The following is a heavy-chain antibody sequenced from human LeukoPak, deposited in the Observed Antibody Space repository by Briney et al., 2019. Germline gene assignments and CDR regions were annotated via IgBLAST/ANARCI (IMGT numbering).Heavy chain of an antibody. J-gene: IGHJ6*03. CDR1: GGSISSGSYY. CDR3: ARSLGGAQWLPHYYYYYMDV. Sequence: SQTLSLTCTVSGGSISSGSYYWSWIRQPAGKGLEWIGRIYTSGSTNYNPSLKSRVTISVDTSKNQFSLKLSSVTAADTAVYYCARSLGGAQWLPHYYYYYMDVWGKGTTVTVSS. CDR2: IYTSGST. D-gene: IGHD3-22*01. V-gene: IGHV4-61*02.